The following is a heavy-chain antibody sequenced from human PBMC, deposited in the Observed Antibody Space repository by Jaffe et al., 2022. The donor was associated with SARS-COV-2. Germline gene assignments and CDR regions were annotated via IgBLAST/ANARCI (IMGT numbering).Heavy chain of an antibody. Sequence: QVQLVQSGSELKKPGASVKVSCKASGYIFTRYAIIWVRQAPGQGLEWMGWIHTNTGNPTYAQGFTGRFVFSLDTSVRTAYLQISNLKAEDTAVYYCARVIRGYYDISAYYNFDYWGQGTQVTVSS. V-gene: IGHV7-4-1*02. J-gene: IGHJ4*02. CDR1: GYIFTRYA. CDR3: ARVIRGYYDISAYYNFDY. D-gene: IGHD3-22*01. CDR2: IHTNTGNP.